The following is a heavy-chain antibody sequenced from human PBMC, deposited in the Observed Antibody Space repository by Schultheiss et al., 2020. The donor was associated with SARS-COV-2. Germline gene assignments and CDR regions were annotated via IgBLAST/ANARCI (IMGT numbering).Heavy chain of an antibody. J-gene: IGHJ6*02. D-gene: IGHD3-10*01. Sequence: GGSLRLSCAAPGFTFSSYVMHWVRQAPGKGLEWVAVLWYDGSNKYYADSMKGRFTISRDNSKNSLYLQMNSLRDEDTAVYYCARDTSLLWFGELANYYYYGMDVWGQGTTVTVSS. V-gene: IGHV3-33*01. CDR3: ARDTSLLWFGELANYYYYGMDV. CDR1: GFTFSSYV. CDR2: LWYDGSNK.